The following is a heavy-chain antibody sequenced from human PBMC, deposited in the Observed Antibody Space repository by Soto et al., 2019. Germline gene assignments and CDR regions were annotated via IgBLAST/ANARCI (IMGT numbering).Heavy chain of an antibody. Sequence: EVQLVESGGGLVQPGGSLRLSCAASGFTVNSNYMSWVGQAPGKGLEWVSVIYSDGSTYYADSVKGRFIISRDNSNNTLYFQMNSLRPEDTAVYYCATLTKYDILTGFYPCWGQGTLVTVSS. V-gene: IGHV3-66*01. J-gene: IGHJ4*02. CDR1: GFTVNSNY. CDR2: IYSDGST. CDR3: ATLTKYDILTGFYPC. D-gene: IGHD3-9*01.